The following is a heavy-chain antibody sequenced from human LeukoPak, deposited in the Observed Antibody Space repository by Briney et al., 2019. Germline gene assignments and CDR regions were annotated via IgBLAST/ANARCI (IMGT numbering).Heavy chain of an antibody. CDR2: IRYDGSNK. CDR1: GFTFSSYG. D-gene: IGHD6-19*01. V-gene: IGHV3-30*02. J-gene: IGHJ3*02. Sequence: GGSLRLSCAASGFTFSSYGMHWVRQAPGKGLEGVAFIRYDGSNKYYADSVKGRFTISRDNSKNTLYLQMSSLRAEDTAVYYCTKEGALSQWAFDIWGRGTMVTVS. CDR3: TKEGALSQWAFDI.